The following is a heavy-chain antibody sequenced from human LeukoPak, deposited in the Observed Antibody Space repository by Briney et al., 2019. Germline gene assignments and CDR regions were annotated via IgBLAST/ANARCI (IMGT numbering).Heavy chain of an antibody. J-gene: IGHJ6*04. D-gene: IGHD5-12*01. CDR1: GGSISSGSYY. V-gene: IGHV4-61*02. Sequence: SETLSLTCTVSGGSISSGSYYWSWIRQPAGKGLEWIGRIYTSGSTNYNPSLKSRVTISVDTSKNQFSLKLSSVTAADTAVYYCARDRRGYSADVWGKGTTVTVSS. CDR2: IYTSGST. CDR3: ARDRRGYSADV.